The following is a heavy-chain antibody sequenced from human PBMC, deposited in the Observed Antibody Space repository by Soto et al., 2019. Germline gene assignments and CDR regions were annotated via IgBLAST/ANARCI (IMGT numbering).Heavy chain of an antibody. V-gene: IGHV4-59*08. CDR3: ARLGGYYQSLDT. CDR1: GGSIDSYY. CDR2: VYYTGTT. D-gene: IGHD3-22*01. J-gene: IGHJ5*02. Sequence: SETLCVTCTVAGGSIDSYYWTWIRQPPGKGLEWIGYVYYTGTTTYSPSLKSRVTISVDTSMNQISLKLSSVTAADTAFYYCARLGGYYQSLDTWGQGTLVTVSS.